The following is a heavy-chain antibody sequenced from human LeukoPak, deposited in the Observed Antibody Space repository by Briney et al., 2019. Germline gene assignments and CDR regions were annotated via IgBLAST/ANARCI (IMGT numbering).Heavy chain of an antibody. CDR3: VKSVGRWLPDAFDI. CDR1: GFTFSSYG. Sequence: GGSLRLSCAASGFTFSSYGMHWVRQAPGKGLEWVAVISYDGSNKCYADSVKGRFTISRDNSKNTLYLQMNSLRAEDTAVYYCVKSVGRWLPDAFDIWGQGTMVTVSS. CDR2: ISYDGSNK. V-gene: IGHV3-30*18. J-gene: IGHJ3*02. D-gene: IGHD5-12*01.